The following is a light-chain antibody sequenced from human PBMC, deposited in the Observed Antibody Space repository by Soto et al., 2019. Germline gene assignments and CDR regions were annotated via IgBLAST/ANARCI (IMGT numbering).Light chain of an antibody. CDR2: LNSDGSH. CDR1: RGHSSYA. Sequence: QPVLTQSPSASASLGASVKLTCTRSRGHSSYAIAWHQQQPEKGPRYLMKLNSDGSHSRGDGIPDRFSGSSSGAERYLTISSLQSEDEADYYCQTWGTGIHVFGTGTKLTVL. V-gene: IGLV4-69*01. CDR3: QTWGTGIHV. J-gene: IGLJ1*01.